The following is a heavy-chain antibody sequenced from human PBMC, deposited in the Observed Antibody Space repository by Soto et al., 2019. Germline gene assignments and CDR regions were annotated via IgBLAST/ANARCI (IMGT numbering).Heavy chain of an antibody. CDR3: AKDRDSSGYYYYYGMDV. D-gene: IGHD3-22*01. CDR2: ISGSGGST. CDR1: GFTFSSYA. V-gene: IGHV3-23*01. J-gene: IGHJ6*02. Sequence: EVQLLESGGGLVQPGGSLRLSCAASGFTFSSYAMSWVRQAPGKGLEWDSAISGSGGSTYYADSVKGRFTISRDNSKNTLYLQINRLRAEDTAVYYCAKDRDSSGYYYYYGMDVWGQGTTVTVSS.